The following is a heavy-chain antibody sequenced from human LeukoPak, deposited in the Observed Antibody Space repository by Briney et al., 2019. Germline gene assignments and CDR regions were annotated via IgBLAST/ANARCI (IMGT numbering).Heavy chain of an antibody. Sequence: PGGSLRLSCAASGFTVNTNYMNWVRQAPGKGLEWVSVIYSGGSTYYADSVKGRFTTSRDNSKNTLFLQMNSLRAEDTAVYYCARAGSSGYYPLDYWGQGTLVTVSS. D-gene: IGHD3-22*01. J-gene: IGHJ4*02. V-gene: IGHV3-53*01. CDR2: IYSGGST. CDR3: ARAGSSGYYPLDY. CDR1: GFTVNTNY.